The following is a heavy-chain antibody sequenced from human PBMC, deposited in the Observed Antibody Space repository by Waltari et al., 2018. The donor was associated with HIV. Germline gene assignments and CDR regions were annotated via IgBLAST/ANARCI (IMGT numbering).Heavy chain of an antibody. J-gene: IGHJ5*02. CDR3: ARGPLYDWFDP. CDR2: ISWDSGRI. V-gene: IGHV3-9*01. CDR1: GFIFDDDG. D-gene: IGHD2-8*01. Sequence: EVHLVESGGGLVQPGGSLRPACAASGFIFDDDGMHWVRQAPGKGLEWISGISWDSGRIGYVDSVRGRFTISRDNAKNFVYLQMNSLRGDDTAFYYCARGPLYDWFDPWGQGTLVTVSS.